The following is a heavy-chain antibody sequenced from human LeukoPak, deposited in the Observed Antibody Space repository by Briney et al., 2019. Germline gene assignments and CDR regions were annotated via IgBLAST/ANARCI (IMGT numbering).Heavy chain of an antibody. CDR2: IYSGGST. V-gene: IGHV3-53*01. Sequence: GGSLRLSCAASGFTVSSNYMSWVRQAPGKGLEWVSVIYSGGSTYYADSVKGRFTISRDNSKNTLYLQMNSLRAEDTAVYYCARDLSGSGHDAFDIWGQGTMVTVSS. CDR1: GFTVSSNY. J-gene: IGHJ3*02. D-gene: IGHD3-3*01. CDR3: ARDLSGSGHDAFDI.